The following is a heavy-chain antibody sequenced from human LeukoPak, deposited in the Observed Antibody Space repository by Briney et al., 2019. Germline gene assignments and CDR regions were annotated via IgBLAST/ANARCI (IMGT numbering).Heavy chain of an antibody. Sequence: GEPLKISCKGSGYTFSSYWIGWVRQVPGKGLEWMGIIFLGDSDTRYSPSFQGQVTISADKSISTAYLQWSSLKASDTAMYYCARQSTTHFDYWGQGTLVTVSS. CDR1: GYTFSSYW. V-gene: IGHV5-51*01. CDR2: IFLGDSDT. D-gene: IGHD1/OR15-1a*01. J-gene: IGHJ4*02. CDR3: ARQSTTHFDY.